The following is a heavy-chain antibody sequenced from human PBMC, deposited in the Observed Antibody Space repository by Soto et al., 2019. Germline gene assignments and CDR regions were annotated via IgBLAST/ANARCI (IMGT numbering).Heavy chain of an antibody. CDR2: INPNSGGT. D-gene: IGHD3-16*02. CDR3: ARDAGSWESSVYYMDV. V-gene: IGHV1-2*04. CDR1: GYTFTGYY. J-gene: IGHJ6*03. Sequence: GASVKVSCKASGYTFTGYYMHWVRQAPGQGLEWMGWINPNSGGTNYAQKFQGWVTMTRDTSISTAYMELSRLRSDDTAVYYCARDAGSWESSVYYMDVSGKGTTLTVSS.